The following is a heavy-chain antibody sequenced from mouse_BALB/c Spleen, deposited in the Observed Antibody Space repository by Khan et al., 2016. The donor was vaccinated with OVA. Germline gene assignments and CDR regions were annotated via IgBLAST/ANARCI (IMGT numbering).Heavy chain of an antibody. CDR3: ARSYDYDVGGFAY. D-gene: IGHD2-4*01. CDR1: GFSLSNYG. J-gene: IGHJ3*01. CDR2: IWTGGIT. V-gene: IGHV2-9*02. Sequence: QVQLKESGPGLVAPSQSLSITCTVSGFSLSNYGIHWVRQPPGKGLEWLGVIWTGGITNYNSALMSSLSISKDNSKSQVFLKMNRLQTDDTAIYYWARSYDYDVGGFAYWGQGTLVTVSA.